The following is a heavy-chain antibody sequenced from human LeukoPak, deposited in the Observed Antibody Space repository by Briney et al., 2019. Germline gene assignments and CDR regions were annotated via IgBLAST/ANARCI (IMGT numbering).Heavy chain of an antibody. CDR3: AKYSGSYYYPPNWDS. CDR2: INRDGSST. D-gene: IGHD1-26*01. Sequence: GGSLRLSCVASGFAFSSYWMHWVRQAPGKGLVWVSRINRDGSSTGYADSVKGRFTLSRDYPKNTLYLQMNSLRAGDTAVYFCAKYSGSYYYPPNWDSWGQGTLVTVSS. V-gene: IGHV3-74*01. J-gene: IGHJ4*02. CDR1: GFAFSSYW.